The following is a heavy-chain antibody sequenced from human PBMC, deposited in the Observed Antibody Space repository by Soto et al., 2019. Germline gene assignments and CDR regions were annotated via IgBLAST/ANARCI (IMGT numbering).Heavy chain of an antibody. CDR3: AREEYYYGAGAFFDY. CDR2: IIPILGIA. J-gene: IGHJ4*02. D-gene: IGHD3-10*01. Sequence: QVQLVQSGAEVKKPGSSVKVSCKASGGTFSSYTISWVRQAPGQGLEWMGRIIPILGIANYAQKFQGRVTITADKPTSTAYMELSSLSSEDTAVYYCAREEYYYGAGAFFDYWGQGTLVTVSS. CDR1: GGTFSSYT. V-gene: IGHV1-69*08.